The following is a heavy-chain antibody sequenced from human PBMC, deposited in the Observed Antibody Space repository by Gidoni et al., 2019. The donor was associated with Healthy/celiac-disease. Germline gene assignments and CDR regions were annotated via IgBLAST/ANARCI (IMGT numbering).Heavy chain of an antibody. CDR2: INHSGTT. D-gene: IGHD1-7*01. V-gene: IGHV4-34*01. CDR3: ARGRNWNYYLTDAFAI. J-gene: IGHJ3*02. CDR1: GGSFSGYY. Sequence: QVQLQQWGAGLLKPSETLSLTCAVYGGSFSGYYWSWIRQPPGKGLEWIGEINHSGTTKYIPSLKSRVAMSVDTSKNQFSLNLSSVTAADTAVYYCARGRNWNYYLTDAFAIWGQGTMVTVSS.